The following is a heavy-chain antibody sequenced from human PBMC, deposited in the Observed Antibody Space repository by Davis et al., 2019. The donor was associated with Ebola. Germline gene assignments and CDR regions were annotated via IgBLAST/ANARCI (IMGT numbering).Heavy chain of an antibody. CDR1: GFTFSSYS. Sequence: GESLKISCAASGFTFSSYSMNWVRQAPGKGLEWVSSISSSSSYIYYADSVKGRFPISRDNAKNSLYLQMDSLRAEDTAVYYCARDLVYGDSYFDYWGQGTLVTVSS. D-gene: IGHD4-17*01. CDR3: ARDLVYGDSYFDY. V-gene: IGHV3-21*01. J-gene: IGHJ4*02. CDR2: ISSSSSYI.